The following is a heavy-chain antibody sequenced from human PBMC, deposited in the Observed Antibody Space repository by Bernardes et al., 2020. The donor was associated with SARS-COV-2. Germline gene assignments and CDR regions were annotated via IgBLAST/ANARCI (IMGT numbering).Heavy chain of an antibody. CDR3: ARQDIVVVPAANVFGVANWFDP. CDR2: INHSGST. J-gene: IGHJ5*02. V-gene: IGHV4-34*01. Sequence: SETLSLTCAVYGGSFSGYYWSWIRQPPGKGLEWIGEINHSGSTNYNPSLKSRVTISVDTSKNQFSLKLSSVTAADTAVYYCARQDIVVVPAANVFGVANWFDPWGQGTLVTVSS. D-gene: IGHD2-2*01. CDR1: GGSFSGYY.